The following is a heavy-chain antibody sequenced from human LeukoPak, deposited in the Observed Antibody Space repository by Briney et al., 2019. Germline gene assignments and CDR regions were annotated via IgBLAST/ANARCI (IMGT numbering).Heavy chain of an antibody. CDR3: ARLSIAAAGTLGDY. Sequence: ASVKVSCKASGYTFTGYYMHWVRQAPGQGLEWMGWINPNSGGTNYAQKFQGRVTMTRDTSISTAYMELSRLRSDDTAVYYCARLSIAAAGTLGDYWGQGTLVTVSS. CDR2: INPNSGGT. D-gene: IGHD6-13*01. J-gene: IGHJ4*02. CDR1: GYTFTGYY. V-gene: IGHV1-2*02.